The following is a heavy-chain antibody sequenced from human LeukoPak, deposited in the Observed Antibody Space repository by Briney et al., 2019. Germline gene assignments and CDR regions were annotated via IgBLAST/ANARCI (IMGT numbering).Heavy chain of an antibody. CDR3: ARECSSTSCYNLGDFDY. J-gene: IGHJ4*02. Sequence: ASVKVSCKASGYTFTSYGISWVRQAPGQGLEWMGRINPNSGGTNYAQKFQGRVTMTRDTSISTAYMELSRLRSDDTAVYYCARECSSTSCYNLGDFDYWGQGTLVTVSS. D-gene: IGHD2-2*02. V-gene: IGHV1-2*06. CDR2: INPNSGGT. CDR1: GYTFTSYG.